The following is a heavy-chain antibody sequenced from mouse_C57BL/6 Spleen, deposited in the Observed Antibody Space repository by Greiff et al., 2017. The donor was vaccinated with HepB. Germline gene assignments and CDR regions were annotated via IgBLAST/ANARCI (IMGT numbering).Heavy chain of an antibody. V-gene: IGHV5-9-1*02. J-gene: IGHJ1*03. CDR2: ISSGGDYI. CDR3: TRAYGSSYGYFDV. D-gene: IGHD1-1*01. CDR1: GSTFSSYA. Sequence: EVMLVESGEGLVKPGGSLKLSCAASGSTFSSYAMSWVRQTPEKRLEWVAYISSGGDYIYYADTVKGRFTISRDNARNTLYLQMSSLKSEDTAMYYCTRAYGSSYGYFDVWGTGTTVTVSS.